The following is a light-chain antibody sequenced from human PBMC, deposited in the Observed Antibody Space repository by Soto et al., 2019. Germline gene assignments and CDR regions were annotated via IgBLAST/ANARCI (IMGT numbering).Light chain of an antibody. CDR1: SSDVGGYNY. CDR2: EVS. CDR3: SSYTSSSTSRV. J-gene: IGLJ2*01. V-gene: IGLV2-14*01. Sequence: QSVLTQPPSASGSPGQSITISCTGTSSDVGGYNYVSWYQQHPGKAPKLMIYEVSNRPSGVSNRFSGSKSGNTASLTISGLQAEDEADYYCSSYTSSSTSRVFGGGT.